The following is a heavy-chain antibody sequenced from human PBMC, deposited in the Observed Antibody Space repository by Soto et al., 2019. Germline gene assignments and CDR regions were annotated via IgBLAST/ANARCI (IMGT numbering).Heavy chain of an antibody. CDR3: ARAGYGDYGKPFDY. V-gene: IGHV1-69*01. J-gene: IGHJ4*02. CDR2: IIPIFATA. D-gene: IGHD4-17*01. Sequence: QVQLVQSGAEVKKPGSSVKVSCKASGGTFSSYAISWVRQAPGQGLEWMGGIIPIFATAHYAQKFQGRVTITAGESTITAYMELSSLRSEDTAVYYCARAGYGDYGKPFDYWGQGTLVSVSS. CDR1: GGTFSSYA.